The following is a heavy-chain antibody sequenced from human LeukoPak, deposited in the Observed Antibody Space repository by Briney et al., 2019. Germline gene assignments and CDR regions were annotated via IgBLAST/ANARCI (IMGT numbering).Heavy chain of an antibody. J-gene: IGHJ6*03. V-gene: IGHV4-59*12. Sequence: SETLSLTCTVSGGSISSYYWSWIRQPPGKGLEWIGYIYYSGSTNYNPSLKSRVTISVDTSKNQFSLKLSSVTAADTAVYYCARVKRWLHHYYYYYYMDVWGKGTTVTVSS. D-gene: IGHD5-24*01. CDR1: GGSISSYY. CDR2: IYYSGST. CDR3: ARVKRWLHHYYYYYYMDV.